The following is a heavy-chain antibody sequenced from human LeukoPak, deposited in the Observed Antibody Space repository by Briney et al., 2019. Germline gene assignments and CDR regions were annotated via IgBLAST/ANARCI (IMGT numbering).Heavy chain of an antibody. V-gene: IGHV1-69*13. CDR2: IIPIFGTA. D-gene: IGHD1-1*01. Sequence: ASVKVSCKASGGTFSSYAISWVRQAPGQGLEWMGGIIPIFGTANYAQKFQGRVTITADESTSTAYMGLSSLRSEDTAVYYCATTGTTRASVYYYGTDVWGKGTTVTVSS. CDR1: GGTFSSYA. CDR3: ATTGTTRASVYYYGTDV. J-gene: IGHJ6*04.